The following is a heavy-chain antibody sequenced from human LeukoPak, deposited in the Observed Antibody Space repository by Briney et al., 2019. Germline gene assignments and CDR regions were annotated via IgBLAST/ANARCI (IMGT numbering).Heavy chain of an antibody. CDR2: IKQDGSEK. Sequence: PGGSLRLSCAASGFTFSSYWMSWVRQAPGKGLEWVANIKQDGSEKYYVDSVKGRFTISRDNAKNSLYLQMNSLRAEDTAVYYCARIFFSGYDLYFDYWCQGTLVTVSS. D-gene: IGHD5-12*01. CDR3: ARIFFSGYDLYFDY. V-gene: IGHV3-7*01. J-gene: IGHJ4*02. CDR1: GFTFSSYW.